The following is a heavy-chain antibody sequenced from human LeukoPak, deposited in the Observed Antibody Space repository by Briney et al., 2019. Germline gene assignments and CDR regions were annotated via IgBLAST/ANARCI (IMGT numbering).Heavy chain of an antibody. J-gene: IGHJ4*02. CDR3: ARQMTTVTTSPLGY. D-gene: IGHD4-17*01. CDR2: INPNSGGT. Sequence: GASVKVSCKASGYTFTGYYMHWVRQAPGQGLEWMGRINPNSGGTNYAQKFQGRVTMTRDTSISTAYMELSRLRSDDTAMYYCARQMTTVTTSPLGYWGQGTLVTVSS. CDR1: GYTFTGYY. V-gene: IGHV1-2*06.